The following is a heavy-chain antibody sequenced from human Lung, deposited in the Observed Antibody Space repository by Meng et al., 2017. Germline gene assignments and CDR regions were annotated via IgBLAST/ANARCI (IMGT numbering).Heavy chain of an antibody. Sequence: QVQLQESGPGLVKPSQTLSLPCAVSGGSISSGGYYWSWIRQHPGKGLEWIGYTFYTGSAYYNPSLKSRVTITADTSKNQFSLRLTSVTAADTAVYYCARAPDYGVGTWFDPWGQGTLVTVSS. J-gene: IGHJ5*02. CDR3: ARAPDYGVGTWFDP. V-gene: IGHV4-31*11. CDR1: GGSISSGGYY. CDR2: TFYTGSA. D-gene: IGHD4-17*01.